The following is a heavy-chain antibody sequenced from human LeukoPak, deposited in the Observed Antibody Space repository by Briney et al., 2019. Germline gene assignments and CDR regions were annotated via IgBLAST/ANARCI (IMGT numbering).Heavy chain of an antibody. V-gene: IGHV1-18*01. CDR1: GYTFTSYG. J-gene: IGHJ3*02. D-gene: IGHD3-22*01. CDR3: ARVRDYYDSSGYHPGEGDAFDI. Sequence: ASVKVSCKASGYTFTSYGISWVRQAPGQGLEWMGWISAYNGNTNYAQKLQGRVTMTTDTSTSTAYMEMRSLRSDDTAVYYCARVRDYYDSSGYHPGEGDAFDIWGQGTMVTVSS. CDR2: ISAYNGNT.